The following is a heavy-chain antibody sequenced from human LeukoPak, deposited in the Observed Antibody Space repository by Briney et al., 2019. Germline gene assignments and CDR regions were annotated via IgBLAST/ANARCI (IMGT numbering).Heavy chain of an antibody. Sequence: GGSLRLSCAASGFTFSNYWMSWVRQAPGKGLEWVANIRQDGSEKQYVDSVKGRFTISRDNAKNSLYLQMNSLRAEDMAVFFCVRVSRSGTSYWGQGTLVTVSS. CDR2: IRQDGSEK. D-gene: IGHD3-10*01. V-gene: IGHV3-7*03. J-gene: IGHJ4*02. CDR3: VRVSRSGTSY. CDR1: GFTFSNYW.